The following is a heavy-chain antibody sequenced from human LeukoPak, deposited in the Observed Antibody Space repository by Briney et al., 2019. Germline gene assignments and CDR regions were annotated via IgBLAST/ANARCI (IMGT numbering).Heavy chain of an antibody. CDR1: GFTFSSYW. Sequence: PGEPLRLSCAASGFTFSSYWMHWVRQAPGKGLVWVSRINSDASSTSYADSVKGRFTISRDNAKNTLYLQMNSLRVEDTAVYYCAKDPAVANTARRFQHWGQGTLVTVTS. D-gene: IGHD6-19*01. CDR3: AKDPAVANTARRFQH. CDR2: INSDASST. J-gene: IGHJ1*01. V-gene: IGHV3-74*01.